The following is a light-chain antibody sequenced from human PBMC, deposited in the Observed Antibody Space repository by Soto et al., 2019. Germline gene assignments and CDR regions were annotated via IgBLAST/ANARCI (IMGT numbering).Light chain of an antibody. J-gene: IGKJ4*01. CDR2: DAS. CDR3: QQRSNWPT. CDR1: QSVSSY. V-gene: IGKV3-11*01. Sequence: EIVLTQSPATLSLSPGERATLSCRASQSVSSYLAWYQQKPGQAPRLLIYDASNRATGIPARFSGSGSGTDCTLTISCLEPVDFAVYYCQQRSNWPTFGGGTKVEIK.